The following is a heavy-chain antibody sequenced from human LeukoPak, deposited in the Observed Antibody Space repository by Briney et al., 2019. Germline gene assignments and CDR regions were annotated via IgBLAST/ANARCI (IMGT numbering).Heavy chain of an antibody. CDR3: ARYYFGSGNYRTFDR. V-gene: IGHV3-69-1*01. J-gene: IGHJ4*02. Sequence: GGSLRLSCAASGFILSDFTMNWVRQAPGKGLEWVSTISNTGVTHYSASVKGRFTISSGSAKNAPYLQIYSLRDEDTAVYYCARYYFGSGNYRTFDRWGQGTLVIVSS. CDR1: GFILSDFT. CDR2: ISNTGVT. D-gene: IGHD3-10*01.